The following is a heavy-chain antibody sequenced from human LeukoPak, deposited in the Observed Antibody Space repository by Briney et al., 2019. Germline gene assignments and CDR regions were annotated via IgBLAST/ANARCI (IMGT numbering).Heavy chain of an antibody. Sequence: ASVKVSCKASGYTLTTYYMHWVRQAPGQGLEWIGIINPNVGNTAYARIFQGRVTLTRDTSTSAVYMELSSLTFEDTAVYYCARGSLLGVAGKVPDHWGQGTVVTVSS. D-gene: IGHD6-19*01. CDR3: ARGSLLGVAGKVPDH. V-gene: IGHV1-46*01. CDR1: GYTLTTYY. J-gene: IGHJ5*02. CDR2: INPNVGNT.